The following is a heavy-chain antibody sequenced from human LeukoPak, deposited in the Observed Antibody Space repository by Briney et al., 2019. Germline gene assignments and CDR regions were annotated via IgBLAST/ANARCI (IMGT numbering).Heavy chain of an antibody. CDR1: GFTFSSYG. CDR3: ARGRRYYDSSGHYYEY. V-gene: IGHV4-39*07. CDR2: IFYTGST. D-gene: IGHD3-22*01. Sequence: LRLSCAASGFTFSSYGMHWVRQSPERGLEWIGSIFYTGSTYYNPSLKSRVTMSVDTSKNQFSLKLSSVTAADTAVYNCARGRRYYDSSGHYYEYWGQGTLVTVSS. J-gene: IGHJ4*02.